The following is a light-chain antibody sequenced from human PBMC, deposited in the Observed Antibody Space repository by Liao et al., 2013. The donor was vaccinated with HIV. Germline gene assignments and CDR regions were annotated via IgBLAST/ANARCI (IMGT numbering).Light chain of an antibody. V-gene: IGLV3-1*01. Sequence: SYELTQAPSVSVPPGQTASITCSGEKLAHRYTCWYQQKPGQSPLLVIYQDTYRPSGIPERFSGSNSGNTVTLTISGAQVEDEADYYCYSAADNNRGVFGGGTKLTVL. J-gene: IGLJ3*02. CDR1: KLAHRY. CDR3: YSAADNNRGV. CDR2: QDT.